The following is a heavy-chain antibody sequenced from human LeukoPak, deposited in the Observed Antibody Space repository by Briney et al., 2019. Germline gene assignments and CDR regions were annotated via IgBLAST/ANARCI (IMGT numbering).Heavy chain of an antibody. Sequence: SETLSLTCTVSGGSISNGDYYWSWIRQYPGKGLEWIGYIHYSGSTYYNPSLKSRVTISVDTSKKQFSLKLSSVTAADTAVYYCARVGVAAKSSRYFDSWGQGTLVTVSS. CDR3: ARVGVAAKSSRYFDS. CDR1: GGSISNGDYY. V-gene: IGHV4-31*03. J-gene: IGHJ4*02. D-gene: IGHD2-15*01. CDR2: IHYSGST.